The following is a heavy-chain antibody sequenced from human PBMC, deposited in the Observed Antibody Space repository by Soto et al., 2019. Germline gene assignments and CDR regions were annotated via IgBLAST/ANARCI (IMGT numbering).Heavy chain of an antibody. CDR3: AHRDSIDCGDAFDI. D-gene: IGHD2-21*02. CDR2: IYWDDDK. V-gene: IGHV2-5*02. J-gene: IGHJ3*02. CDR1: GFSLSTGGVG. Sequence: QITLKESGPTLVKPTQTLTLTCTFSGFSLSTGGVGVGWSRQPPGKALEWLALIYWDDDKRYSPSLKNRLTITKDTSKNQVVLKMTNMDPVDTAPYYCAHRDSIDCGDAFDIWGQGTMVTVSS.